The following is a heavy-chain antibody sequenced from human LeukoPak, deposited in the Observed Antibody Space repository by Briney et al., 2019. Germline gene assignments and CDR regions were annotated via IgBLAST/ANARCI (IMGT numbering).Heavy chain of an antibody. CDR3: ATRSGWTFDY. Sequence: PGGSLRLSCAASGFTFSTYEINWVRQAPGRGLEWISYISSSANTIYYAGSVKGRFTISRDNAKHSLYLQMNSLRAEDTAVYYCATRSGWTFDYWGQGTLVTVSS. CDR2: ISSSANTI. D-gene: IGHD2-15*01. J-gene: IGHJ4*02. CDR1: GFTFSTYE. V-gene: IGHV3-48*03.